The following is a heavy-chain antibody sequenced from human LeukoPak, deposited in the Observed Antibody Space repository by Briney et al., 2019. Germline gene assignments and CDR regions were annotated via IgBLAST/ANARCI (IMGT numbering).Heavy chain of an antibody. CDR3: ARDTSRFGDWRDAFDI. J-gene: IGHJ3*02. CDR1: GHNLDISA. V-gene: IGHV3-23*01. D-gene: IGHD3-10*01. CDR2: IGPYGDDI. Sequence: GGSLRLSCVISGHNLDISALNWVRQVPGKGLEWISSIGPYGDDIDSADALKGRFTISRDNSKNTLYLQMNSLRAEDTAVYYCARDTSRFGDWRDAFDIWGQGTMVTVSS.